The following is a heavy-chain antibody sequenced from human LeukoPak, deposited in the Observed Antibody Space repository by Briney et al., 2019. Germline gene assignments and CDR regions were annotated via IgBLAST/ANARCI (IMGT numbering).Heavy chain of an antibody. J-gene: IGHJ3*02. CDR3: ARESILDIDGFDI. CDR1: GYTFTNYD. D-gene: IGHD3-3*02. Sequence: ASVKVSCKASGYTFTNYDINWVRQATGQGLEWMGWMNLNSGNTESAQKFQGRVTMTRNTSISTAYMELSNLGSEDTAVYYCARESILDIDGFDIWGQGTMVTVSS. V-gene: IGHV1-8*01. CDR2: MNLNSGNT.